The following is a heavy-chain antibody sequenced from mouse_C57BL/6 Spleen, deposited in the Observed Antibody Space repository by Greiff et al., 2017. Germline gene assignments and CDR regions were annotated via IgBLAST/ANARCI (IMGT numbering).Heavy chain of an antibody. CDR3: ARQGTGTRYYAMDY. D-gene: IGHD4-1*01. J-gene: IGHJ4*01. Sequence: EVMLVESGGGLVKPGGSLKLSCAASGFTFSSYTMSWVRQTPEKRLEWVATISGGGGNTNYPDSVKGRFTISRDNAKNTLYLQMSSLRSEDTALYYCARQGTGTRYYAMDYWGQVTSVTVSS. V-gene: IGHV5-9*01. CDR2: ISGGGGNT. CDR1: GFTFSSYT.